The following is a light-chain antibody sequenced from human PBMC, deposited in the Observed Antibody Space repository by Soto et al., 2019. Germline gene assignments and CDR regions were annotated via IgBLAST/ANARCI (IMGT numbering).Light chain of an antibody. Sequence: EIVLTQSPGTLSLSPGERATLSCRASQSVSSSYLAWYQQKPGQAPRLLIYGASSRATGMPDRFSGSGSGTDFTLTISRLAPEDFAVYYCQQYGSSPSWTFGQGTKVEIK. CDR2: GAS. J-gene: IGKJ1*01. CDR1: QSVSSSY. CDR3: QQYGSSPSWT. V-gene: IGKV3-20*01.